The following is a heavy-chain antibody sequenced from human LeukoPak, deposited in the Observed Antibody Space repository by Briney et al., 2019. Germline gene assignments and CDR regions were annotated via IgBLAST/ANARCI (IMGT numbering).Heavy chain of an antibody. J-gene: IGHJ6*02. V-gene: IGHV3-48*02. D-gene: IGHD5/OR15-5a*01. CDR2: INMTSTVT. CDR3: ARGLRPHGMDV. CDR1: GFIFSDYN. Sequence: GGSLRLSCVASGFIFSDYNMNWVRQVPGKGLEWISYINMTSTVTYYADSVMGRFTISRDNAKSSLHLQMNSLRDEDTAVYSCARGLRPHGMDVWGRGTTVTVSS.